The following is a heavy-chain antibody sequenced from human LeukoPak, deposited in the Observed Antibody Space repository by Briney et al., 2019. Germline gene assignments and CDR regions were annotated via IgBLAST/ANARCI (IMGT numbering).Heavy chain of an antibody. Sequence: PSETLSLTCTVSGGSISSGGYYWSWIRQPPGKGLEWIGYIYHSGSTYYNPSLKSRVTISVDRSKNQFSLKLSSVTAADTAVYYCAREYDESTTYYYYYYMDVWGKGTTVTVSS. CDR3: AREYDESTTYYYYYYMDV. CDR1: GGSISSGGYY. V-gene: IGHV4-30-2*01. J-gene: IGHJ6*03. CDR2: IYHSGST. D-gene: IGHD4-11*01.